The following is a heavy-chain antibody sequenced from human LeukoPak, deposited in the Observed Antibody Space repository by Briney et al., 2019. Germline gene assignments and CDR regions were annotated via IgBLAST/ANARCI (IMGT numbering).Heavy chain of an antibody. CDR2: IIPILGIA. CDR1: GGTFSSYA. Sequence: ASVTVSCKASGGTFSSYAISWVRQAPGQGLEWMGRIIPILGIANYAQKFQGRVTITADKSTSTAYMELSSLRSEDTAVYYCASGSGSYYMSTLDYWGQGTLVTVSS. J-gene: IGHJ4*02. CDR3: ASGSGSYYMSTLDY. V-gene: IGHV1-69*04. D-gene: IGHD3-10*01.